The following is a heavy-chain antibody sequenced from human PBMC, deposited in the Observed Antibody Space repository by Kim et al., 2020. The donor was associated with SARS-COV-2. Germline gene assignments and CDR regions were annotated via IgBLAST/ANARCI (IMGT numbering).Heavy chain of an antibody. CDR2: T. Sequence: TNYSPSFQGHVTISADKSISTAYLQWSSLKASDTAMYYCARFDITLPIDLWGRGTLVTVSS. V-gene: IGHV5-10-1*01. CDR3: ARFDITLPIDL. D-gene: IGHD3-10*01. J-gene: IGHJ2*01.